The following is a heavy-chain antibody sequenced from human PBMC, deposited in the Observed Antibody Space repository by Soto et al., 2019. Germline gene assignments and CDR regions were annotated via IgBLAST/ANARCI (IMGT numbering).Heavy chain of an antibody. CDR3: ARGGRITIFGVVREGMDV. D-gene: IGHD3-3*01. CDR2: IYYSGST. Sequence: SETLSLTCTVSCGSVSSGSYYWSWIRQPPGKGLEWIGYIYYSGSTNYNPSLKSRVTISVDTSKNQFSLKLSSVTAADTAVYYCARGGRITIFGVVREGMDVWGQGTTVTVSS. V-gene: IGHV4-61*01. CDR1: CGSVSSGSYY. J-gene: IGHJ6*02.